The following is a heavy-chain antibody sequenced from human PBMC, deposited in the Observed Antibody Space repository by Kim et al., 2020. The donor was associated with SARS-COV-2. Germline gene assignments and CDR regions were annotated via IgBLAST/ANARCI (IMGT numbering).Heavy chain of an antibody. Sequence: NDSAISVKSRITINPDTSKNQFSLQLSSVTPEDTAVYYCARRSGSRGIDYWGQGTLVTVSS. J-gene: IGHJ4*02. V-gene: IGHV6-1*01. CDR3: ARRSGSRGIDY. CDR2: N. D-gene: IGHD6-25*01.